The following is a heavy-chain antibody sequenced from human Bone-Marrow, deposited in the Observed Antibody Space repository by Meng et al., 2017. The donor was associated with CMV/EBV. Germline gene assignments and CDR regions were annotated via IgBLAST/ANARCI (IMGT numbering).Heavy chain of an antibody. V-gene: IGHV1-46*01. CDR2: INPSGGST. J-gene: IGHJ6*02. CDR3: ARAGQYSSSAPYYYYGMDV. CDR1: FTSYY. D-gene: IGHD6-13*01. Sequence: FTSYYMHWVRQAPGQGLEWMGIINPSGGSTSYAQKFQRRVTMTRDTSTSTVYMELSSRRSEDTAVYYCARAGQYSSSAPYYYYGMDVWGQGTTVTVSS.